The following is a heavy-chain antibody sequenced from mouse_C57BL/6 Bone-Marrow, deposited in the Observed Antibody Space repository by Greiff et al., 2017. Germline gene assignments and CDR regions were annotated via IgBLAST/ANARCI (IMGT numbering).Heavy chain of an antibody. D-gene: IGHD4-1*01. CDR2: INPSTGGT. CDR3: AITGGDIDV. Sequence: EVHLVESGPELVKPGASVKISCKASGYSFTGYYMNWVKQSPEKSLEWIGEINPSTGGTTYNQKFKAKATLTVDKSSSTAYMQLKSLTSEDSAVYYCAITGGDIDVWGTGTTVTVAS. V-gene: IGHV1-42*01. CDR1: GYSFTGYY. J-gene: IGHJ1*03.